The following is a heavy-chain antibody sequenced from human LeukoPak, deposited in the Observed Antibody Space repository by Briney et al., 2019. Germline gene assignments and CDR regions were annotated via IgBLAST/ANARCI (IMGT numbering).Heavy chain of an antibody. CDR2: IKSKIDGGTT. Sequence: PGWSLRLSCAASGFTVSTNYMSWVRQAPGKGLEWVGRIKSKIDGGTTDYAAPVKGRFTISRDDSKNTLYLQMNSLKTEDTAVYYCTTDGGRKSRPYHFDYWGQGTLVTVS. V-gene: IGHV3-15*01. CDR1: GFTVSTNY. CDR3: TTDGGRKSRPYHFDY. J-gene: IGHJ4*02. D-gene: IGHD3-16*01.